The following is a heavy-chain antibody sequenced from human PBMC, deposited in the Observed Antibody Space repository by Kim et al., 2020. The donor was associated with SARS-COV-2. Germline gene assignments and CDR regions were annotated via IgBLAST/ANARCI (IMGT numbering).Heavy chain of an antibody. CDR1: GGSISSSSYY. J-gene: IGHJ3*02. CDR2: IYYSGST. CDR3: ARHPRGELLMVVAATRAAFDI. D-gene: IGHD2-15*01. Sequence: SETLSLTCTVSGGSISSSSYYWGWIRQPPGKGLEWIGSIYYSGSTYYNPSLKSRVTISVDTSKNQFSLKLSSVTAADTAVYYCARHPRGELLMVVAATRAAFDIWGQGTMVTVSS. V-gene: IGHV4-39*01.